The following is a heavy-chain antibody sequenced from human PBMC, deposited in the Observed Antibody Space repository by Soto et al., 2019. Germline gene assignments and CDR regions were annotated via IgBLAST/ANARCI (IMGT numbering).Heavy chain of an antibody. CDR3: VTSCHTSYYYGMDV. D-gene: IGHD2-2*01. Sequence: QVQLVQSGAEVKKPGSSVKVSCKASGGTFSSYAISWVRQAPGQGLEWMGGIIPIFGTANYAQKFQGRVTXXAXEXXSTAYMELSSLRSEDTAVYYCVTSCHTSYYYGMDVWGQGTTVTVSS. CDR1: GGTFSSYA. V-gene: IGHV1-69*12. CDR2: IIPIFGTA. J-gene: IGHJ6*02.